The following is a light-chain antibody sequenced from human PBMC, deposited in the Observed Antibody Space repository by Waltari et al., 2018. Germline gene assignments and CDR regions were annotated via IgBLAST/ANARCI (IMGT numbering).Light chain of an antibody. CDR1: QGISSN. CDR2: AAS. Sequence: IQLTQSPSSLSASVGDRVTITCRASQGISSNLAWYQHKPGKAPELLIFAASTLQSGVPSRCSGSGSGTDFTLTISSLQPEDFATYYCQQLSIYPYTFGQGTKLEIE. V-gene: IGKV1-9*01. J-gene: IGKJ2*01. CDR3: QQLSIYPYT.